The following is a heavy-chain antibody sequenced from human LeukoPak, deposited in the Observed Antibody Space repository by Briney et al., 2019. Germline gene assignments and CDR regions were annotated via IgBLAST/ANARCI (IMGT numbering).Heavy chain of an antibody. D-gene: IGHD6-6*01. CDR3: ASYQLVRAVDY. J-gene: IGHJ4*02. CDR1: GFTFSSYA. Sequence: GGSLRLSCAASGFTFSSYAMSWVRQAPGKGLEWVSYISSSGSTIYYADSVKGRFTISRDNAKNSLYLQMNSLRAEDTAVYYCASYQLVRAVDYWGQGTLVTVSS. V-gene: IGHV3-48*04. CDR2: ISSSGSTI.